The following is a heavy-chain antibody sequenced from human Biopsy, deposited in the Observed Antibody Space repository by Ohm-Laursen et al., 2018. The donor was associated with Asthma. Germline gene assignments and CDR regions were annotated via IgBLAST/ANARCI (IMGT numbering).Heavy chain of an antibody. J-gene: IGHJ1*01. CDR2: IKHDGTER. CDR1: GFTFSDCS. D-gene: IGHD3-3*02. CDR3: ARTFHFWSPYHAEHYQL. Sequence: SLRLSCAASGFTFSDCSMTCVRQSPGKGLEWVANIKHDGTERNHVDSLKGRFTISRDNAKNSLHLQMNSLRAEDTAVYYCARTFHFWSPYHAEHYQLWGQGTLVTVSS. V-gene: IGHV3-7*01.